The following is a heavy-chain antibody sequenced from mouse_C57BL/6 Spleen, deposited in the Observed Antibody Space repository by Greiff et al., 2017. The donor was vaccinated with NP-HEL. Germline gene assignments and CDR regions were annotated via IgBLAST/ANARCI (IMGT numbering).Heavy chain of an antibody. J-gene: IGHJ1*03. Sequence: QVQLQQPGTELVKPGASVKLSCKASGYTFTSYWMHWVKQRPGQGLEWIGDINPSNGGTNYNEKFKSKATLTVDKSSSTAYMQLSSLTSEDSAVYYCARSSDGYYPYWYFDVWGTGTTVTVSS. V-gene: IGHV1-53*01. CDR1: GYTFTSYW. CDR3: ARSSDGYYPYWYFDV. CDR2: INPSNGGT. D-gene: IGHD2-3*01.